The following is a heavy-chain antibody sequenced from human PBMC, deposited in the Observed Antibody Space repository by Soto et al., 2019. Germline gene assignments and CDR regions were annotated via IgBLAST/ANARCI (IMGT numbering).Heavy chain of an antibody. Sequence: EVQLVESGGGLVQPGGSLRLSCVASGFTFNSYSMNWVRQAPGKGLEWISYINSGSTSVFYADSLKVRFTISRYNAKNSLYLQMNSLRAEDTAVYYCASSTSPDAYWGQGTLVTVSS. D-gene: IGHD2-2*01. V-gene: IGHV3-48*01. J-gene: IGHJ4*02. CDR3: ASSTSPDAY. CDR2: INSGSTSV. CDR1: GFTFNSYS.